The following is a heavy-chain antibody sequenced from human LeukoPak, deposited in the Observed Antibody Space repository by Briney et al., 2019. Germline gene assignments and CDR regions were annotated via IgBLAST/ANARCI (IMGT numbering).Heavy chain of an antibody. V-gene: IGHV4-34*01. J-gene: IGHJ4*02. Sequence: PSETLSLTCALSVGSLRGYYWSCSPEPPGKGRGWFGEINHSGSTNYNPSLKSRVTISVDTSKNQFSLKLSSVTAADTAVYYCARGPYDYVWGSYRLRFAKYDYWGQGTLVTVSS. CDR3: ARGPYDYVWGSYRLRFAKYDY. CDR1: VGSLRGYY. D-gene: IGHD3-16*02. CDR2: INHSGST.